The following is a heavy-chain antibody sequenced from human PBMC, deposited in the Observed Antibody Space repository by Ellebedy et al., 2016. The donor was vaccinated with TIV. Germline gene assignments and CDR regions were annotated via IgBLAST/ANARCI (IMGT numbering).Heavy chain of an antibody. D-gene: IGHD5-24*01. V-gene: IGHV4-61*01. CDR3: ARGGSRDGYWFDP. CDR2: IYYSGST. CDR1: GGSVSSGSYY. Sequence: SETLSLTXTVSGGSVSSGSYYWSWIRQPPGKGLEWIGYIYYSGSTNYNPSLKSRVTISVDTSKNQFSLKLSSVTAADTAVYYCARGGSRDGYWFDPWGQGTLVTVSS. J-gene: IGHJ5*02.